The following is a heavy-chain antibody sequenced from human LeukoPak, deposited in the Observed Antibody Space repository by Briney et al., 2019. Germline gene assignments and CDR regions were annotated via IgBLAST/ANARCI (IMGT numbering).Heavy chain of an antibody. V-gene: IGHV1-18*01. D-gene: IGHD6-25*01. CDR2: ISAYNGNT. Sequence: ASVKVSCKASGYTFTSYGITWVRQAPGQGLEWMGWISAYNGNTNYAQKPQGRVTMTTDTSTTSVYMELRSLTSDDTAVYYCARASGFGAAAGQIWDYWGQGTLVTVSS. CDR1: GYTFTSYG. CDR3: ARASGFGAAAGQIWDY. J-gene: IGHJ4*02.